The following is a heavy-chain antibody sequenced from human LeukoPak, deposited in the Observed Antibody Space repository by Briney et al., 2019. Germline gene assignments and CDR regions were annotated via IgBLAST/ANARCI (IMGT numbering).Heavy chain of an antibody. CDR3: ASFPPYMVRTDAFDI. D-gene: IGHD3-10*01. CDR2: ISRSSAYI. V-gene: IGHV3-21*01. J-gene: IGHJ3*02. Sequence: KAGGSLRLSCAASGFTFSSYGMSWVRQAPGKGLEWVSSISRSSAYIYYADSVKGRFTISRDDAKNSLYLQMNSLRAEDTAVYYCASFPPYMVRTDAFDIWGQGTMVTVSS. CDR1: GFTFSSYG.